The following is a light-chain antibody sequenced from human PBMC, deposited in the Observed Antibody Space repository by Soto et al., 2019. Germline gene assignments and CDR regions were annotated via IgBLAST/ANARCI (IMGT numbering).Light chain of an antibody. J-gene: IGKJ2*01. Sequence: EIVMTQSPATLSLSPGERATLSCRASQCVSSNLAWYQQKPGQAPMLLIYCASTRATGTPPRFSGSGSGTEFTLTSSSLQSEDFAVYYCQQHSLWYTFGQGTKLEIK. CDR1: QCVSSN. CDR3: QQHSLWYT. V-gene: IGKV3-15*01. CDR2: CAS.